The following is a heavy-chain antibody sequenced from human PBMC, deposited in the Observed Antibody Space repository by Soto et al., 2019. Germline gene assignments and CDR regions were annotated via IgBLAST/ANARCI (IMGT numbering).Heavy chain of an antibody. CDR2: INNDGSVT. J-gene: IGHJ4*02. CDR1: GFTFSSYC. Sequence: PGGSLRLSCAAAGFTFSSYCMHWVRQAPGKGLVWVSRINNDGSVTIYADSVKGRFTISRDNAKNTLYLQMNSLRVEDTAVYFCTTPCVECGYYGYWGQGTLVTVSS. CDR3: TTPCVECGYYGY. V-gene: IGHV3-74*01. D-gene: IGHD3-22*01.